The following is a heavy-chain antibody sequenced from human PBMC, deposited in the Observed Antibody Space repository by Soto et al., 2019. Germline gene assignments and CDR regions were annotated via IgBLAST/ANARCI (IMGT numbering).Heavy chain of an antibody. V-gene: IGHV3-21*01. J-gene: IGHJ5*02. Sequence: GGSLRLSCAASGFTFRSFTMNWVRQAPGKGLEWVSTISSNSAYIYYTDALRGRFTISRDNAKNSLHLKMNSLRAEDTAVYYCTRDASRESSERGWFDPWGTGTLATVSS. CDR1: GFTFRSFT. CDR3: TRDASRESSERGWFDP. D-gene: IGHD6-25*01. CDR2: ISSNSAYI.